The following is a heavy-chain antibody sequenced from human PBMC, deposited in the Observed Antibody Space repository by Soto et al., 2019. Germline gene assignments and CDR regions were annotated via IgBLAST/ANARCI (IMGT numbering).Heavy chain of an antibody. CDR2: ISDSGGNT. CDR3: AKDFGAKGLGATMHY. CDR1: GFTFSDYA. V-gene: IGHV3-23*04. Sequence: EAQLVESGGGLVQPGGSLRLSCAASGFTFSDYAMSWVRQAPGKGLEWVSGISDSGGNTNYPASVKGRFTISRNNSKNTLYLQVNSLRVDDTAVYYCAKDFGAKGLGATMHYWGQGTLVTVSS. D-gene: IGHD1-26*01. J-gene: IGHJ4*02.